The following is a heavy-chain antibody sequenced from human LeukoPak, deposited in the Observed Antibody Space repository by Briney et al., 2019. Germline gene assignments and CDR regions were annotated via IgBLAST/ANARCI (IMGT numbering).Heavy chain of an antibody. V-gene: IGHV4-39*01. Sequence: SETLSLTCTVSGGSISSSSYYWGWIRQPPGKGLEWIGSIYYSGSTYYNPSLKSRVTISVDTSKNQFSLKLSSVTAADTAVYYCARGLTFDYWGRGTLVTVSS. CDR3: ARGLTFDY. CDR2: IYYSGST. J-gene: IGHJ4*02. CDR1: GGSISSSSYY.